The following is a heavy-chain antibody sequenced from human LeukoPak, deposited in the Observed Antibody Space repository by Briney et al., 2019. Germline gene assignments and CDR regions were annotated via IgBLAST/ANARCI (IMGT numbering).Heavy chain of an antibody. CDR2: INPSGGST. CDR1: GYTFTSYY. J-gene: IGHJ3*02. D-gene: IGHD2-2*01. CDR3: ARDREVVPAAYDAFDI. V-gene: IGHV1-46*01. Sequence: ASVKVSCKASGYTFTSYYMHWVRQAPGQGLEWMGIINPSGGSTSYAQKFQGRVTMTRDTSTSTVYMELSSLRSEDTAVYYCARDREVVPAAYDAFDIWGQGTMVTVSS.